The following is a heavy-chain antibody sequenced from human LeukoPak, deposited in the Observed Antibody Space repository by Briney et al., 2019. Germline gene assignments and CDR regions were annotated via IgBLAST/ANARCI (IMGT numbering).Heavy chain of an antibody. V-gene: IGHV1-2*02. J-gene: IGHJ6*03. Sequence: ASVKVSCKASGYTFTGYYMHWVRQAPGQGLEWMGWINPNSGGTNYAQKFQGRVTMTRDTSISTAYMELSRLRSDDTAVYYCARDFRVVAARLRYYYYYYMDVWGKGTTVTVSS. CDR3: ARDFRVVAARLRYYYYYYMDV. CDR2: INPNSGGT. D-gene: IGHD6-6*01. CDR1: GYTFTGYY.